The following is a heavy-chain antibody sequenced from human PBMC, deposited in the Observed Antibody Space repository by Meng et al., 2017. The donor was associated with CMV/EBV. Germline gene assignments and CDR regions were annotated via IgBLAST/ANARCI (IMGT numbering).Heavy chain of an antibody. CDR3: ARGNNYDFWSGDAFDI. J-gene: IGHJ3*02. Sequence: ASVKVSCKASGYTFTNYAMNWVRQAPGQGLEWMGWINTNTGNPTYAQGFTGRFVFSLDTSVSTAYLQICSLKAEDTAVYYCARGNNYDFWSGDAFDIWGQGTMVTVSS. D-gene: IGHD3-3*01. CDR1: GYTFTNYA. V-gene: IGHV7-4-1*01. CDR2: INTNTGNP.